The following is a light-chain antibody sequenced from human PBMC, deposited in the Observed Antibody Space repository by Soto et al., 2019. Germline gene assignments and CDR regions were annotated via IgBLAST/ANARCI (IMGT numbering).Light chain of an antibody. V-gene: IGKV3-11*01. CDR3: QQRSNWPWT. CDR1: QSVSSY. Sequence: EIVLTQSPATLSLSPGERATLSCRASQSVSSYLAWYQQKPGQAPRLLIYDASNRATGIPARFCGSGSGTDFTLTISSLEPEDFAVYYCQQRSNWPWTFGQGTKVDIK. CDR2: DAS. J-gene: IGKJ1*01.